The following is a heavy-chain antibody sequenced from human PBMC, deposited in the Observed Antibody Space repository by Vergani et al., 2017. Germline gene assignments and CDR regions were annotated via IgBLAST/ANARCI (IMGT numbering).Heavy chain of an antibody. Sequence: EVQLVESGGGLVQPGESLSLSCAASGFTFSSYSMNWVRQAPGKGLEWISYIGSSSSTIYYADSVKGRFTISRDNAKNSLYLQMNSLRAEDTAVYYCARATYYYDSSAYYSVVDYWGQGTLVTVSS. CDR2: IGSSSSTI. D-gene: IGHD3-22*01. J-gene: IGHJ4*02. V-gene: IGHV3-48*01. CDR3: ARATYYYDSSAYYSVVDY. CDR1: GFTFSSYS.